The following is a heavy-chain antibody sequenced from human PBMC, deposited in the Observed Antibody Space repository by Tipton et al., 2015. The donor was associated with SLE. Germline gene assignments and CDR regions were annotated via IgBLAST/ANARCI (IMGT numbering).Heavy chain of an antibody. CDR2: INHSGST. Sequence: LRLSCAASGFTFSSYSMNWFRQAPGKGLEWIGEINHSGSTNYNPSLKSRVTISVDTSKNQFSLKLSSVTAADTAVYYCARGLVGGGGFDYWGQGTLVTASS. CDR3: ARGLVGGGGFDY. D-gene: IGHD1-26*01. V-gene: IGHV4-34*01. J-gene: IGHJ4*02. CDR1: GFTFSSYS.